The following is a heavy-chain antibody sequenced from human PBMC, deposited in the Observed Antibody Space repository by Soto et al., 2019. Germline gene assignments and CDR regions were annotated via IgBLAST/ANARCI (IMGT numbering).Heavy chain of an antibody. Sequence: QVQLVPSGAEVKKPGASVKVSCKVSGYTLTALSMHWVRQAHGKGLEWMGGFDPEDGETIYEQKFQGRVTITEDTSPDPADIALSRLRCEDTAVYYCATGGITGTGDYYCYGMYGWGQGTTVTVSS. CDR2: FDPEDGET. J-gene: IGHJ6*02. V-gene: IGHV1-24*01. CDR3: ATGGITGTGDYYCYGMYG. D-gene: IGHD1-20*01. CDR1: GYTLTALS.